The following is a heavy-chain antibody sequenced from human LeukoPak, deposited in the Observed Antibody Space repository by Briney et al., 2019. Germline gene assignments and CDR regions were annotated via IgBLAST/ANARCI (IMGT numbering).Heavy chain of an antibody. Sequence: QPGGSLRLSCAASGFSFSSFGMSWVRQAPGRGLQWVSSISGDGRDTFYADSVKGRFTVSRDNSKTTMFLQMNSLRVEDTGLYYCARGARLQPMGEFWGQGTLVTVSS. D-gene: IGHD4-11*01. J-gene: IGHJ4*02. CDR3: ARGARLQPMGEF. CDR2: ISGDGRDT. V-gene: IGHV3-23*01. CDR1: GFSFSSFG.